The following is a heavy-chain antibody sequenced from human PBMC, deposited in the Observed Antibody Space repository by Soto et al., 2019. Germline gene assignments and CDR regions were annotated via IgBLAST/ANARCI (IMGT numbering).Heavy chain of an antibody. D-gene: IGHD5-18*01. CDR1: GGSISSYY. V-gene: IGHV4-59*12. CDR3: AKDRPRRTSGYFFDY. Sequence: PSETLSLTCTVSGGSISSYYWSWIRQPPGKGLEWIGYIYYTGSTNYNPSLKSRITISVDTSKNTVSLHMNSLRAEDTALYYCAKDRPRRTSGYFFDYWGQGTPVTVPS. J-gene: IGHJ4*02. CDR2: IYYTGST.